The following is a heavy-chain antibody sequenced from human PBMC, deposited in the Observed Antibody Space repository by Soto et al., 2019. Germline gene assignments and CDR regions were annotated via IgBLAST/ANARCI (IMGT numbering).Heavy chain of an antibody. CDR1: GFTVSSNY. V-gene: IGHV3-66*01. CDR3: RGYSSSYYYYGMDV. D-gene: IGHD6-13*01. J-gene: IGHJ6*02. CDR2: IYSGGST. Sequence: GGSLRLSCAASGFTVSSNYMSWVRQAPGKGLEWVSVIYSGGSTYYADSVKGRFTISRDNSKNTLYLQMNSLRAEDTAVYYCRGYSSSYYYYGMDVWGQGTTVTVSS.